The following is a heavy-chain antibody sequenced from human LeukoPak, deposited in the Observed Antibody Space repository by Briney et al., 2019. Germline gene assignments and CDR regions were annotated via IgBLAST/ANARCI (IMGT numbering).Heavy chain of an antibody. CDR1: GYTFTSYG. D-gene: IGHD3-10*01. J-gene: IGHJ4*02. Sequence: GASVKVSCKASGYTFTSYGINWVRPATGQGLEWMGWMNPTSGHTGYAQKFQGRVTMTRDTSISTAYMELNSLTSEDTAVYYCARSPVGVRKKHDFWGQGTLVIVSS. V-gene: IGHV1-8*01. CDR2: MNPTSGHT. CDR3: ARSPVGVRKKHDF.